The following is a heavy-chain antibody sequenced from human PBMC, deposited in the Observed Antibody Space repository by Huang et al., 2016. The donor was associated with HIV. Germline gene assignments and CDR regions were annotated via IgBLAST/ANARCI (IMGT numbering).Heavy chain of an antibody. Sequence: QITLKESGPTLVKPTQTLTLTCSFSGFALSTGEVGVGWFRPHPGKALEWLALIYWEDEKRYSPSLMSRLISTKDTSKNQVVLTMTNMDPVDTSSYYCAHGAYDTSCYFFRLRFDYWCQGTLVTVSS. CDR1: GFALSTGEVG. CDR2: IYWEDEK. D-gene: IGHD3-22*01. CDR3: AHGAYDTSCYFFRLRFDY. V-gene: IGHV2-5*02. J-gene: IGHJ4*02.